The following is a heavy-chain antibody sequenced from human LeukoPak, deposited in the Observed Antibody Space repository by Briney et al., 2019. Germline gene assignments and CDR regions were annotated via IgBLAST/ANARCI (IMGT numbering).Heavy chain of an antibody. V-gene: IGHV4-59*01. Sequence: SETLSLTCAVYGGSFSGYYWSWIRQPPGKGLEWIGYIYYSGSTNYNPSLKSRVTISVDTSKNQFSLKLSSVTAADTAVYYCARVLYSYGLDYWGQGTLVTVSS. J-gene: IGHJ4*02. CDR1: GGSFSGYY. CDR3: ARVLYSYGLDY. D-gene: IGHD5-18*01. CDR2: IYYSGST.